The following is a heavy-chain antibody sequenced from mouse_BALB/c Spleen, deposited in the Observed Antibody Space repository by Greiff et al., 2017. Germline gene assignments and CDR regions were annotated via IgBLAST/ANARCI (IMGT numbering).Heavy chain of an antibody. CDR1: GYTFSSYW. CDR2: ILPGSGST. Sequence: VQLQQSGAELMKPGASVKISCKATGYTFSSYWIEWVKQRPGHGLEWIGEILPGSGSTNYNEKFKGKATFTADTSSNTAYMQLSSLTSEDSAVYYCAREGGHYAMDYGGQGTSVTVAA. CDR3: AREGGHYAMDY. V-gene: IGHV1-9*01. J-gene: IGHJ4*01.